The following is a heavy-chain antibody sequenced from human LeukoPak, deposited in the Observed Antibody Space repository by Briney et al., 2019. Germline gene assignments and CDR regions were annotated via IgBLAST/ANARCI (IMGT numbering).Heavy chain of an antibody. CDR3: AKWVQGSGWYGFYYYFDY. Sequence: PGGSLRLSCAASGFTSSSYGMHWVRQAPGKGLEWVAFIRYDGSNKYYADSVKGRFTISRGNSKNTLFLQMNSLRPGDTAVYYCAKWVQGSGWYGFYYYFDYWGQGTLVTVSS. CDR1: GFTSSSYG. D-gene: IGHD6-19*01. V-gene: IGHV3-30*02. J-gene: IGHJ4*02. CDR2: IRYDGSNK.